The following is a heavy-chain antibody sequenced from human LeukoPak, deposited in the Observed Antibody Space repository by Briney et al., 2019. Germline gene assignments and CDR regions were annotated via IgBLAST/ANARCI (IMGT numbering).Heavy chain of an antibody. CDR3: AKGDYCSSVSCYAYYHYGMDV. Sequence: GGSLRLSCAASGFTFSTYAMSWVRLAPGRGLEWVSAISGSGGRAYYADSVKGRFCISRDNSKNTLYLQMNSLRAEDTALDYCAKGDYCSSVSCYAYYHYGMDVWGQGTTVTVSS. CDR1: GFTFSTYA. D-gene: IGHD2-2*01. V-gene: IGHV3-23*01. CDR2: ISGSGGRA. J-gene: IGHJ6*02.